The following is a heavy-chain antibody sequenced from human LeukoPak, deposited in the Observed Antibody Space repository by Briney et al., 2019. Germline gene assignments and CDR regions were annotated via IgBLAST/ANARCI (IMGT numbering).Heavy chain of an antibody. CDR2: IYYSGST. CDR3: ARAVANWFDP. CDR1: GGSINSFY. V-gene: IGHV4-59*01. Sequence: PSETLSLTCTVSGGSINSFYWSWIRQPPGKGLEWIGYIYYSGSTNYNPSLKSRVTISVDTSKNQFSLKLSSVTAADTAVYYCARAVANWFDPWGQGTLVTVSS. J-gene: IGHJ5*02.